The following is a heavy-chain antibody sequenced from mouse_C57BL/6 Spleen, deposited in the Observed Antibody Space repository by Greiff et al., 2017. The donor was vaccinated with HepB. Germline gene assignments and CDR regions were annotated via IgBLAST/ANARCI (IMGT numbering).Heavy chain of an antibody. CDR1: GYAFSSSW. CDR3: ARGGGRNYFDY. J-gene: IGHJ2*01. Sequence: QVQLQQSGPELVKPGASVKISCKASGYAFSSSWMNWVKQRPGKGLEWIGRIYPGDGDTNYNGKFKGKATLTADKSSSTAYMQPSSLTSEDSAVYFCARGGGRNYFDYWGQGTTLTVSS. V-gene: IGHV1-82*01. CDR2: IYPGDGDT.